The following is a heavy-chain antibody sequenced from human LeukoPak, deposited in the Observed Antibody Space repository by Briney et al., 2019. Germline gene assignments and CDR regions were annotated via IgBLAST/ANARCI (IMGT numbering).Heavy chain of an antibody. Sequence: SETLSLTCNVSGDSITSGGFYWAWIRQSPGKGLEWIGNVYYSGSTQYNPSLKGRVTISMDMPKNQFSLNLNSVSVTDMAIYYCPRRDYAAWFDPWGQGTLVTVSS. V-gene: IGHV4-39*01. CDR3: PRRDYAAWFDP. J-gene: IGHJ5*02. CDR2: VYYSGST. CDR1: GDSITSGGFY. D-gene: IGHD4/OR15-4a*01.